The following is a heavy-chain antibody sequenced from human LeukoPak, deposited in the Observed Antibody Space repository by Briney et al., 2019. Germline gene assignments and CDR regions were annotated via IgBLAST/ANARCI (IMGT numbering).Heavy chain of an antibody. CDR1: GFTFSSYS. Sequence: GGSLRLSCAASGFTFSSYSMNWVRQAPGKGLEWVSSISSSSSYIYYADSVKGRLTISRDNAKNSLYLQMNSLRAEDTAVYYCARSTSVGAPGFDYWGQGTLVTVSS. V-gene: IGHV3-21*01. J-gene: IGHJ4*02. D-gene: IGHD1-26*01. CDR3: ARSTSVGAPGFDY. CDR2: ISSSSSYI.